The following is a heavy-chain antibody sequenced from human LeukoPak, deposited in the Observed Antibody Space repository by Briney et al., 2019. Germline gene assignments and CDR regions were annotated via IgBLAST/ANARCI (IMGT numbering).Heavy chain of an antibody. J-gene: IGHJ4*02. CDR1: GGSISSGSYY. CDR2: YYTGST. Sequence: SETLSLTCTVSGGSISSGSYYWGWIRQPPGRGLDWIVYYTGSTYYNPSLRSRVTISVDTSKNQFSLKLSSVTAADTAVCYCARRGSSGWYFDYWGQGTLVTVSS. D-gene: IGHD6-19*01. V-gene: IGHV4-39*07. CDR3: ARRGSSGWYFDY.